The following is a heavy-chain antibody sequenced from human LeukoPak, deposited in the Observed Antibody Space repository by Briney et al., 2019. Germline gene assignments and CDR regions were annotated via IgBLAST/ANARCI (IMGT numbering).Heavy chain of an antibody. J-gene: IGHJ4*02. Sequence: GGSLRLSCAASGFTFSSYAMSWVRQAPGKGLEWVSAISGSGGSTYYADSVKGRFTISRDNSKNTLYLQMNSLRAEDTAVYYCAKDLWVNSGWFNFDYWGQGTLVTVSS. CDR1: GFTFSSYA. CDR2: ISGSGGST. CDR3: AKDLWVNSGWFNFDY. D-gene: IGHD6-19*01. V-gene: IGHV3-23*01.